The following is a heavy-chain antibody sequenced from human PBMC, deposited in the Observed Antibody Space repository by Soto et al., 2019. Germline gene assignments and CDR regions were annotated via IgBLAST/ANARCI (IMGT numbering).Heavy chain of an antibody. Sequence: GGSLRLSCVGSGFSFNSYSMTWVRQAPGKGLEWISYITSTSVTIFYADSVSGRFTISRDNAKNSLYLQMNSLRAEDTAVYYCARKYYDFLTGYEHFEFWGPGTLVTVAS. CDR1: GFSFNSYS. J-gene: IGHJ4*02. V-gene: IGHV3-48*04. D-gene: IGHD3-9*01. CDR2: ITSTSVTI. CDR3: ARKYYDFLTGYEHFEF.